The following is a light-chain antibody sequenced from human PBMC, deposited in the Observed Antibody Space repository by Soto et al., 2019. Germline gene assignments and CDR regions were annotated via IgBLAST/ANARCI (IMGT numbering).Light chain of an antibody. J-gene: IGLJ3*02. V-gene: IGLV1-40*01. Sequence: QSVLTQPPSVSGAPGQRVTISCTGSISNIGAGYHVHWYQQLPRTAPKLLIYGNSNRPSGVPDRFSGSKSDTSASLAITGLQAEDEADYYCQSYDSSLSGSVFGGGTKLTVL. CDR1: ISNIGAGYH. CDR2: GNS. CDR3: QSYDSSLSGSV.